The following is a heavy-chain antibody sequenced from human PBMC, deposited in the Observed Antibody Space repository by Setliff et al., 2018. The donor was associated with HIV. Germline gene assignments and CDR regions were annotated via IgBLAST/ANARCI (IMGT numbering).Heavy chain of an antibody. CDR2: IYPGDSET. V-gene: IGHV5-51*01. CDR1: GYSFTSYW. D-gene: IGHD2-21*01. CDR3: ARLEFCGGDCYRAFDI. Sequence: ESLKISCKGSGYSFTSYWIAWVRQMPGKGLEWMGIIYPGDSETRYNPSFQGQVTISADKSISTAYLQWSSLKTSDTAMYYCARLEFCGGDCYRAFDIWGQGTMVTVSS. J-gene: IGHJ3*02.